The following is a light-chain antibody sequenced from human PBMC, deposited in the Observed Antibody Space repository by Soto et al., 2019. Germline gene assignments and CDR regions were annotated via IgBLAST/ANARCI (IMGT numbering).Light chain of an antibody. V-gene: IGKV3-11*01. CDR3: QQRSNWPLT. J-gene: IGKJ4*01. Sequence: EIVLTPSLATLPLSPVERASLSCRSSQRVSSYLAWYQQKPGQAPRLLIHDASYRATGIPARFSGSGSGTDFTLTISSLEPEDFAVYYCQQRSNWPLTFGGGTKVDIK. CDR1: QRVSSY. CDR2: DAS.